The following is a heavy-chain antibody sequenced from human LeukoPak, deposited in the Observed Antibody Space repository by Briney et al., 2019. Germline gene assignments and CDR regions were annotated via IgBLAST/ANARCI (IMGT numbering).Heavy chain of an antibody. CDR2: ISAYNGNT. V-gene: IGHV1-18*01. J-gene: IGHJ3*02. D-gene: IGHD3-9*01. CDR1: GYTFTSYG. CDR3: ARYDILPARDAFDI. Sequence: ASVKVSCKASGYTFTSYGISWVRQAPGQGLEWMGWISAYNGNTNYAQKLQGRVTMTTDTSTSTAYMELRSLRSDDTAVYYCARYDILPARDAFDIWGQGTMVTVSS.